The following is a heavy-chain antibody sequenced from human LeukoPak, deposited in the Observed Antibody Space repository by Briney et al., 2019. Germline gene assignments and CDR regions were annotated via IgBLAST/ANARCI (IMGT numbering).Heavy chain of an antibody. D-gene: IGHD6-25*01. J-gene: IGHJ4*02. V-gene: IGHV3-48*02. Sequence: GGSLRLSCAASGFTFSDYGMNWVRQAPAKRLEWGSYISSSSDSIYYADSLKGRFTISRDNAENSLYLQMNRLRDEDTAVYFCARAMRSGYDYWGQGTLVTVSS. CDR1: GFTFSDYG. CDR3: ARAMRSGYDY. CDR2: ISSSSDSI.